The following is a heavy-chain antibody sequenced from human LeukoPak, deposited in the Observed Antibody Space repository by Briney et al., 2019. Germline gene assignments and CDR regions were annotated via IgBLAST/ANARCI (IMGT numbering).Heavy chain of an antibody. CDR3: ARVLSGSGSLYYYYMDV. J-gene: IGHJ6*03. CDR2: TYSGGRT. D-gene: IGHD3-10*01. V-gene: IGHV3-66*01. Sequence: GGSLRLSCAASGFTVRSNCMSWVRQAPGKGLEWVSVTYSGGRTYYADSVRGRFTISRDNSKNTLYLQMNSLRAEDTAVYYCARVLSGSGSLYYYYMDVWGKGTTVTISS. CDR1: GFTVRSNC.